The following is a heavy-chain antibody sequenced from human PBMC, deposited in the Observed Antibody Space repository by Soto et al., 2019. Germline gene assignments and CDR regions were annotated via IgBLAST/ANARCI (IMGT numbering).Heavy chain of an antibody. CDR1: GLSFSGYY. V-gene: IGHV4-34*01. Sequence: SETLSLTCAVYGLSFSGYYWSLIRQPPGKGLEWIGEINHSGSTNYNPSLKSRVTISVDTSKNQFSLKLSSVTAADTAVYYCARGWGYCSGGSCYKDYYYYMDVWGKGTTVTVSS. CDR3: ARGWGYCSGGSCYKDYYYYMDV. CDR2: INHSGST. D-gene: IGHD2-15*01. J-gene: IGHJ6*03.